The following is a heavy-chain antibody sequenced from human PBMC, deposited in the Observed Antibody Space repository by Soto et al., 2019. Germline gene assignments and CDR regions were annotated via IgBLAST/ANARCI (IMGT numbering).Heavy chain of an antibody. CDR1: GYTFTSYG. V-gene: IGHV1-18*01. J-gene: IGHJ6*01. CDR3: ATGVLYSSGQYGYYVVDV. D-gene: IGHD6-19*01. CDR2: ISAYNGNT. Sequence: ASVKVSCKASGYTFTSYGISWVRQAPGQGLEWMGWISAYNGNTNYAQKLQGRVTMTTDTSTSTAYMELRSLRSDDTAVYYCATGVLYSSGQYGYYVVDVWGERTPVTVSS.